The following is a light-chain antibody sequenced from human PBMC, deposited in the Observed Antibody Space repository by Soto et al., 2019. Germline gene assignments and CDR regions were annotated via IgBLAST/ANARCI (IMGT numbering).Light chain of an antibody. J-gene: IGKJ5*01. CDR1: QGISSW. CDR2: AAS. CDR3: QQANSFRPN. V-gene: IGKV1D-12*01. Sequence: IQMTQSPSSVSASVGDRVTITCRASQGISSWLGWYQQKPGKAPKLLIYAASSLQSGVPSRFSGSGSGTDLTLTISSLQPEDFATYYCQQANSFRPNFGQGTRLEIK.